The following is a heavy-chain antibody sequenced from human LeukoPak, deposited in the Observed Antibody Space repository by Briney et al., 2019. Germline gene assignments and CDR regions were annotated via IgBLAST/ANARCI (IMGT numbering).Heavy chain of an antibody. CDR3: ARGGVYCSSVSCSVDY. D-gene: IGHD2-2*01. J-gene: IGHJ4*02. V-gene: IGHV3-49*03. Sequence: GRSLRLSCTASGFTFGDYAMSWFRQAPGKGLEWVGFIRSKAYGGATENAASVKGRFTISRDDSKSIAYLQMNSLKTEDTAVYYCARGGVYCSSVSCSVDYWGQGILVTVSS. CDR1: GFTFGDYA. CDR2: IRSKAYGGAT.